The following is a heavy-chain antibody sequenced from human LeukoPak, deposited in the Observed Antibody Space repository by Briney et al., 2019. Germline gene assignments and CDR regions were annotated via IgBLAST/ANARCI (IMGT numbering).Heavy chain of an antibody. D-gene: IGHD3-9*01. V-gene: IGHV4-30-4*01. J-gene: IGHJ4*02. CDR2: IYYSGST. CDR3: ARDLWLLGYDY. Sequence: SETLSLTCTVSGGSISSGDYYRSWIRQPPGKGLEWIGYIYYSGSTYYNPSLKSRVTISVDTSKNQFSLKLSSVTAADTAVYYCARDLWLLGYDYWGQGTLVTVSS. CDR1: GGSISSGDYY.